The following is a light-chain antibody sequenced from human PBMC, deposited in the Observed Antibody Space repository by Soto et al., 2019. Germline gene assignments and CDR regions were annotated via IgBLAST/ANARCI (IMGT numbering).Light chain of an antibody. CDR2: DVS. V-gene: IGLV2-14*01. CDR3: SSYTRSXTPCYV. Sequence: QSVLTQPASVSGSPGQSITISCTGTSSDVVGYNYVSWYQQHPGKAPKLMIYDVSNRPSGVSNRFSGSKSGNTASLTISGLQAEDEADYYCSSYTRSXTPCYVFGTGTKVTVL. J-gene: IGLJ1*01. CDR1: SSDVVGYNY.